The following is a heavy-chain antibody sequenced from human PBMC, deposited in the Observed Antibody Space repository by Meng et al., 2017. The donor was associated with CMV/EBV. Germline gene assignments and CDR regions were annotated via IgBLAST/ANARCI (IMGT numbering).Heavy chain of an antibody. D-gene: IGHD3-22*01. V-gene: IGHV3-23*01. CDR3: AAEYYDSSGYYYGYYYYYGMDV. CDR2: ISGSGGST. CDR1: GFTFSSYA. J-gene: IGHJ6*02. Sequence: GESLKISCAASGFTFSSYAMSWVRQAPGKGLEWVSAISGSGGSTYYADSVKGRFTISRDNSKNTLYLQMNSLRAEDTAVYYCAAEYYDSSGYYYGYYYYYGMDVWGQGTTVTVSS.